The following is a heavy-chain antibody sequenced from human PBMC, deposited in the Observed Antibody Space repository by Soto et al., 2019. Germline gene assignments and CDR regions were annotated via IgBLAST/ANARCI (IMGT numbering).Heavy chain of an antibody. CDR1: GYTFTSYA. V-gene: IGHV1-3*01. CDR2: INAGNGNT. D-gene: IGHD3-10*01. CDR3: ARVSPYISGSELRYYFDS. J-gene: IGHJ4*02. Sequence: ASVKVSCKASGYTFTSYAMHWVRQAPGQRLEWMGWINAGNGNTKYSQKFQGRVTITRDTSASTAYMELSSLRSEDTAVYYCARVSPYISGSELRYYFDSWGQGILVTVSS.